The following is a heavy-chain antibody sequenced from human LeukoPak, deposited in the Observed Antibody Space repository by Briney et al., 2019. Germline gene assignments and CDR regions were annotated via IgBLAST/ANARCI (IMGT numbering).Heavy chain of an antibody. CDR2: FDPEDGET. D-gene: IGHD4-17*01. V-gene: IGHV1-24*01. CDR1: GYTLTELS. Sequence: GASVKVSCKVSGYTLTELSMHWVRQAPGKGLEWMGGFDPEDGETIYAQKFQGRVTMTEDTSTDTAYMELSSLRSEDTAVYYCATKLLQGYGDYVGEPEHNADYNWFDPWGQGTLVTVSS. CDR3: ATKLLQGYGDYVGEPEHNADYNWFDP. J-gene: IGHJ5*02.